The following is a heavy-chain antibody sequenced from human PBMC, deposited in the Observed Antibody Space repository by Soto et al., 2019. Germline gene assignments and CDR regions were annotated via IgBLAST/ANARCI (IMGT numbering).Heavy chain of an antibody. V-gene: IGHV3-23*01. CDR3: AKHDFWTLYNTGLDS. CDR1: GFTFTSYP. Sequence: EVQLLESGGGLVQPGGSLRLSCSASGFTFTSYPMSWVRQAPGKGLEWVSGISGSGGDTKSADSVKGRFTISRDNFKNMLYLQMNSLRAEDTAAYYCAKHDFWTLYNTGLDSWGQGTLVTVSS. CDR2: ISGSGGDT. D-gene: IGHD3-3*01. J-gene: IGHJ4*02.